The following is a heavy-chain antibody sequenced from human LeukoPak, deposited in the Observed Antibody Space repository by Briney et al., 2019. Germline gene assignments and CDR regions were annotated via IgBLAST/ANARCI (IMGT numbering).Heavy chain of an antibody. J-gene: IGHJ4*02. V-gene: IGHV4-4*09. CDR3: ASTMYYYDTTIYSNFDY. D-gene: IGHD3-22*01. Sequence: SETLSLTCTVSGVSISSYYWSWIRQPPGKGLEWIGSIYTTGDTRYNPSLKSRVTISVDTSKNQFSLKLTSATAADTAVCYCASTMYYYDTTIYSNFDYWGQGTLVTVSS. CDR2: IYTTGDT. CDR1: GVSISSYY.